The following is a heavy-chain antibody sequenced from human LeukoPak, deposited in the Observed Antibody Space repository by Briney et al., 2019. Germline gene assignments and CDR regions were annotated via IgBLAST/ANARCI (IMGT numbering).Heavy chain of an antibody. CDR2: VDPEDGET. J-gene: IGHJ4*02. CDR1: GYTFTDYY. D-gene: IGHD6-19*01. V-gene: IGHV1-69-2*01. Sequence: VKVSCKVSGYTFTDYYMHWVQQAPGKGLEWMGLVDPEDGETIYAEKFQGRVTITADTSTDTAYMELSSLRSEDTAVYYCATGMASSGWGLVDWGQGTLVTVSS. CDR3: ATGMASSGWGLVD.